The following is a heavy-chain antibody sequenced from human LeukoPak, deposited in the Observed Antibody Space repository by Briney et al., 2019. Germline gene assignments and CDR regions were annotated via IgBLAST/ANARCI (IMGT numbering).Heavy chain of an antibody. D-gene: IGHD3-16*01. Sequence: GGSLRLSCAASGFPFSSYGMHWVRQAPGKGLEWVALIWYDGSYKYYADSVKGRFTISRDNSKNTLYLQMNSLRADDTAVYYCARGLDWGKAADYWGQGTLVIVSS. CDR1: GFPFSSYG. CDR3: ARGLDWGKAADY. V-gene: IGHV3-33*01. CDR2: IWYDGSYK. J-gene: IGHJ4*02.